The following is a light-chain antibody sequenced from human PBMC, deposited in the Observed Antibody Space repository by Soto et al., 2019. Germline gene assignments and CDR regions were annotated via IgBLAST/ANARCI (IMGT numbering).Light chain of an antibody. Sequence: QLVLTQSPSASASLGASARLTCTLSSGHSTYAIAWHQQQPEKGPRYLMKLNSDGSHSKGDGIPDRFSGSSSGAERYLTISSLQSEDEADYYCQTWGTDYHVVFGGGTKLTVL. CDR1: SGHSTYA. CDR2: LNSDGSH. V-gene: IGLV4-69*01. J-gene: IGLJ2*01. CDR3: QTWGTDYHVV.